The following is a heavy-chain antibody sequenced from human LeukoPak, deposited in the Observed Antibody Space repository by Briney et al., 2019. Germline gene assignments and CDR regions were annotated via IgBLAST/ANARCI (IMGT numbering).Heavy chain of an antibody. V-gene: IGHV3-53*01. J-gene: IGHJ4*02. CDR1: GFTFSSYA. CDR2: IYTGGSI. D-gene: IGHD3-10*01. Sequence: GGSLRLSCAASGFTFSSYAMSWVRQAPGKGLEWVSVIYTGGSIYYADSVKGRFTISRDNSKNTLYLQMNSLRAEDTAVYYCARDLGQPTDYWGQETLVTVSS. CDR3: ARDLGQPTDY.